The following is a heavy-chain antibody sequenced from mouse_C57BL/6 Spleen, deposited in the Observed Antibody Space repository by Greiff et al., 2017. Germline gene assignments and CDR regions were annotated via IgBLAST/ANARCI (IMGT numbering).Heavy chain of an antibody. D-gene: IGHD2-4*01. Sequence: QVQLQQSGAELARPGASVKLSCKASGYTFTSYGISWVKQRTGQGLEWIGEIYPRSGNTYYNEKFKGKARLTADKSSSTAYMELRGLTSEASAVYFCANDYGWFAYWGQGTLVTVSA. CDR2: IYPRSGNT. J-gene: IGHJ3*01. V-gene: IGHV1-81*01. CDR3: ANDYGWFAY. CDR1: GYTFTSYG.